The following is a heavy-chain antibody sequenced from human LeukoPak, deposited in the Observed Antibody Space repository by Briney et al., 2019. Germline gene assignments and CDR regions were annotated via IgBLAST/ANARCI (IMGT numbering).Heavy chain of an antibody. CDR1: GFTFNNAW. J-gene: IGHJ4*02. CDR2: INQEGSEK. D-gene: IGHD6-19*01. V-gene: IGHV3-7*03. CDR3: ARAAYSSGWYSSADY. Sequence: GGSLRLSCAASGFTFNNAWMSWVRQAPGKGLEWLANINQEGSEKNYVDSVKGRFTISRDNAKNSLYLQMNSLRAEDTALYHCARAAYSSGWYSSADYWGQGTLVTVSS.